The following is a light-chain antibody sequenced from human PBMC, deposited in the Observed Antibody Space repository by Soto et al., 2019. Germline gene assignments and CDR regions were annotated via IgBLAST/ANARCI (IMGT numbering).Light chain of an antibody. Sequence: QSVLTQPASVSGSPGQSITISCTGTSSDVGSYNLVSWYQQHPGKAPKFMIYEVSKRPSGVSNRFSGSKSGNTVSLTISGLQAEDEADYYCCSYAGSSTLVVFGGGTKLTVL. CDR2: EVS. J-gene: IGLJ2*01. CDR3: CSYAGSSTLVV. V-gene: IGLV2-23*02. CDR1: SSDVGSYNL.